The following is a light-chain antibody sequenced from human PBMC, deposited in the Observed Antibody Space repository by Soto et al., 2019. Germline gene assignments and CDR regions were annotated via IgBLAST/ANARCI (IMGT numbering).Light chain of an antibody. CDR1: ESVASSS. J-gene: IGKJ4*01. CDR2: KTS. Sequence: EVLLTQSPVTLSLSPGEGATLSCRASESVASSSIAWYQQKPGQAPRLLIYKTSSRATGIPDRFSGSGSGTDYTLVITRLKREDSAVYYCQQYSRSRALTFGGGTRVEIK. V-gene: IGKV3-20*01. CDR3: QQYSRSRALT.